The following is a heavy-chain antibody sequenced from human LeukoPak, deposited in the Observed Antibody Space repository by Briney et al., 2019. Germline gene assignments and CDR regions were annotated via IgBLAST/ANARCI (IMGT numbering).Heavy chain of an antibody. J-gene: IGHJ4*02. CDR1: GFSISSGYY. CDR3: ARAQAGDY. Sequence: SETLSLTCTVSGFSISSGYYWGWIRQPPGKGLEWIGSIYHSGSTYYNPSLKSRVTISVDTSKNQFSLKLSSVTAADTAVYYCARAQAGDYWGQGTLVTVS. CDR2: IYHSGST. V-gene: IGHV4-38-2*02.